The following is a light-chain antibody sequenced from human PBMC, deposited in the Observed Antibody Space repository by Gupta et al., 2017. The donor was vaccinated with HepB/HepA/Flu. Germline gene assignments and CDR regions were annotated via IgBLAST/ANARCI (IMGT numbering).Light chain of an antibody. V-gene: IGKV1-5*03. Sequence: DIQMTQSPSTLSASVGDRVTITCRASQSISSWLAWYQQKPGKAPKILIYKASSLESGVSSRFSGSGSGTEFTLTISGLQPDDFATYFCQQDNTSPCTFGQGTKLEIK. CDR1: QSISSW. CDR2: KAS. J-gene: IGKJ2*02. CDR3: QQDNTSPCT.